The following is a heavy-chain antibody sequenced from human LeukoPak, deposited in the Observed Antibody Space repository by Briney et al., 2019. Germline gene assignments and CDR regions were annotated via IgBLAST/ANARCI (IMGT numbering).Heavy chain of an antibody. CDR1: GFTFSSDA. V-gene: IGHV4-34*01. Sequence: PGGSLRLSCAASGFTFSSDAMRWVRQAPGKGLEWIGEINHSGSTNYNPSLKSRVTISVDTSKNQFSLKLSSVTAADTAVYYCARRVVRGVIIKLYYFDYWGQGTLVTVSS. J-gene: IGHJ4*02. D-gene: IGHD3-10*01. CDR3: ARRVVRGVIIKLYYFDY. CDR2: INHSGST.